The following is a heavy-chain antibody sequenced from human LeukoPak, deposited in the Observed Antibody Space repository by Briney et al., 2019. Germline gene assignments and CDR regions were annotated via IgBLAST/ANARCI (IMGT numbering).Heavy chain of an antibody. Sequence: GASVKVFCKASGYTFTTYGISWVRQAPGQGLEWMGWISVYNGNTDYAQKFQGRVTMTTDTSTNTTYMELRSLISDDTAVYYCARGPHYYGSGSYYPFDYWGQGTLVTVSS. D-gene: IGHD3-10*01. CDR1: GYTFTTYG. CDR2: ISVYNGNT. J-gene: IGHJ4*02. V-gene: IGHV1-18*01. CDR3: ARGPHYYGSGSYYPFDY.